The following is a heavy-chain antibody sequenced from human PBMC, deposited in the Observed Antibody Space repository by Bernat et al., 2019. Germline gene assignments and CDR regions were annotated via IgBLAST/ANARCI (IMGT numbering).Heavy chain of an antibody. D-gene: IGHD4-11*01. CDR2: IYYSGST. J-gene: IGHJ4*02. Sequence: QVQLQESGPGLVKPSQTLSLTCTLSGGSISSCGYYWSWIRQHPGKGLEWIGYIYYSGSTYYNPSLKSRVTISVDTSKNQFSLKLSSVTAADTAVYYCAREGFYSNLYFDYWGQGTLVTVSS. CDR1: GGSISSCGYY. V-gene: IGHV4-31*03. CDR3: AREGFYSNLYFDY.